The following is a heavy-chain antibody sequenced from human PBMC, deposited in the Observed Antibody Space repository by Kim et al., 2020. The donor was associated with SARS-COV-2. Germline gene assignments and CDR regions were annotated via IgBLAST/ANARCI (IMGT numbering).Heavy chain of an antibody. Sequence: QKFQGRVTITRDTSASTAYMELSSLRSEDTAVYYCARELTYYDSSGYYYWGQGTLVTVSS. V-gene: IGHV1-3*01. D-gene: IGHD3-22*01. CDR3: ARELTYYDSSGYYY. J-gene: IGHJ4*02.